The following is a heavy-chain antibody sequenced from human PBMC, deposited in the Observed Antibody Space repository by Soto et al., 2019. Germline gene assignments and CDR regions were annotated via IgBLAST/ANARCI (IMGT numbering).Heavy chain of an antibody. CDR1: GGSISSYY. Sequence: SETLSLTCTVSGGSISSYYCTWIRQPPGKGLEWIGYIFYSGSTNYNPSLKSRVTISVDTSKNQFSLKLSSVTAADTAVYYCARHYSAYSSSDWFDPRGQGTLVTVSS. V-gene: IGHV4-59*08. CDR3: ARHYSAYSSSDWFDP. CDR2: IFYSGST. J-gene: IGHJ5*02. D-gene: IGHD6-6*01.